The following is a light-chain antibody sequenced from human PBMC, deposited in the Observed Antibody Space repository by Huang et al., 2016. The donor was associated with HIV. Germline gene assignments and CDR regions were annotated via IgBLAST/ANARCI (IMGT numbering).Light chain of an antibody. CDR3: QQHSNWPPSLS. CDR2: RAS. V-gene: IGKV3-15*01. CDR1: KSVDSN. Sequence: EVVLTQSPATLYVSPGEEVTLSCRASKSVDSNLAWYQQKLGQPPRLLIFRASNRSTGVPARFSVSGSVTDFTLSISSLQSEDFALYYCQQHSNWPPSLSFGGGTRVDIK. J-gene: IGKJ4*01.